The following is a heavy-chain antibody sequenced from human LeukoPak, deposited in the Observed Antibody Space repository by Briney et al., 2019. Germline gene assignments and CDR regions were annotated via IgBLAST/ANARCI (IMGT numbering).Heavy chain of an antibody. Sequence: GGSLRLSCAASGFTFSSYGMHWVRQAPGKGLEWVAVISYDGSNKYYADSVKGRFTISRDNSKNTLYLQMNSLRAEDTAVYYCAKSLHSSGWSQFDYWGQGTLVTVSS. V-gene: IGHV3-30*18. CDR2: ISYDGSNK. J-gene: IGHJ4*02. CDR1: GFTFSSYG. D-gene: IGHD6-19*01. CDR3: AKSLHSSGWSQFDY.